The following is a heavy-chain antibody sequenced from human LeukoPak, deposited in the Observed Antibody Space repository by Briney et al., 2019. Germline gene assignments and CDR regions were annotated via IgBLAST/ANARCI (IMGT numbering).Heavy chain of an antibody. CDR1: GYSFTTYW. Sequence: GESLKISCKGSGYSFTTYWIGWVRQMPEKGLEWMGIIYPDDSDTRYSPSFRGQVTISADKSLSTAYLQWSSLKASDTAMYYCARRTYRSGLGGLDAFDMWGQGTMVTVSS. D-gene: IGHD6-25*01. CDR3: ARRTYRSGLGGLDAFDM. V-gene: IGHV5-51*01. J-gene: IGHJ3*02. CDR2: IYPDDSDT.